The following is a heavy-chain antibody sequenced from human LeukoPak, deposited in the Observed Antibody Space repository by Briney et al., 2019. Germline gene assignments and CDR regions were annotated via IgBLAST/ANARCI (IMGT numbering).Heavy chain of an antibody. Sequence: GGSLRLSCAASGFTCNSYTMHRVRQAQGKGLEWGAVISYEGNKKFYADSVKGRFTISRDNSKNTLYLQMNSLRAEDTAVYYCASSQLSSGYYYGMDVWGQGTTVTVSS. J-gene: IGHJ6*02. CDR1: GFTCNSYT. CDR3: ASSQLSSGYYYGMDV. CDR2: ISYEGNKK. V-gene: IGHV3-30-3*01.